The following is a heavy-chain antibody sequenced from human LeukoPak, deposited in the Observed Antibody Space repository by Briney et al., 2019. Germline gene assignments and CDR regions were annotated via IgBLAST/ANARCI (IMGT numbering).Heavy chain of an antibody. Sequence: GGSLRLSCAASGFTFSSYAMSWVRQAPGRGLVWVSRIKMDERSAVCADSVKGRFIISRDNAKNTVYLQMNSLRADDTAVYYCATVFKGSFLQDYWGQGTLVTVSS. D-gene: IGHD3-10*01. CDR3: ATVFKGSFLQDY. CDR1: GFTFSSYA. V-gene: IGHV3-74*03. CDR2: IKMDERSA. J-gene: IGHJ4*02.